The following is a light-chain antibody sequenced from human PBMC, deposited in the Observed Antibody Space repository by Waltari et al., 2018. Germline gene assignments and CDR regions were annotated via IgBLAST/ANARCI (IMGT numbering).Light chain of an antibody. Sequence: SYVATQPPSVSVAPGQTATITCGGNNIGSKSVHWYQQKPGQAPVLVIPYDSDRPSGIPERISGSNSGNTATLTISRVEAGEEADYYCQVWDSGSDHVLFGGGTKLTVL. J-gene: IGLJ2*01. CDR1: NIGSKS. CDR2: YDS. V-gene: IGLV3-21*04. CDR3: QVWDSGSDHVL.